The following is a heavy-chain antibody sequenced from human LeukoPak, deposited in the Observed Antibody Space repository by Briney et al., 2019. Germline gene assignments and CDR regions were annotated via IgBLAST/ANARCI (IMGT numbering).Heavy chain of an antibody. CDR1: GFTFSTNA. Sequence: PGGSLRLSCAASGFTFSTNAMSWVRQAPGKGLEWVAVIWYDGSNKYYADSVKGRFTISRDNSKNTLYLQMNSLRAEDTAVYYCATLALQYSPTDYWGQGTLVTVSS. D-gene: IGHD6-6*01. V-gene: IGHV3-33*08. J-gene: IGHJ4*02. CDR2: IWYDGSNK. CDR3: ATLALQYSPTDY.